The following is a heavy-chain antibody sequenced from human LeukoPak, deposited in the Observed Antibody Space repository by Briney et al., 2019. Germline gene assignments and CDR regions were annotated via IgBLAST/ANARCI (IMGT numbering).Heavy chain of an antibody. J-gene: IGHJ4*02. Sequence: GGSLRLSCAASGFTFSSYAMNWVRQAPGKGLGWVSAIGGSGDSTYYADSVEGRFTISRDNSKNTVYLQMNSLRAEDTAVYYCAKGITTSVDYWGRGTLVTVSS. CDR2: IGGSGDST. CDR3: AKGITTSVDY. CDR1: GFTFSSYA. V-gene: IGHV3-23*01. D-gene: IGHD3-22*01.